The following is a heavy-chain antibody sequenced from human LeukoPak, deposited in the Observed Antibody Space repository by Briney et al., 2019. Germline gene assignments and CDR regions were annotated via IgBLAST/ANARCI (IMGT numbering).Heavy chain of an antibody. V-gene: IGHV3-7*05. CDR3: ACARVPWAVDI. CDR2: INQDGSQK. CDR1: AFTGSSHW. J-gene: IGHJ3*02. Sequence: GGSLRLSCAASAFTGSSHWMNWVRQAPGKGLEWVANINQDGSQKYCVDSVKGRFTISRDNDRKSLYLQMSGLRAEDTAVYYCACARVPWAVDIWGQGTMVTVSS.